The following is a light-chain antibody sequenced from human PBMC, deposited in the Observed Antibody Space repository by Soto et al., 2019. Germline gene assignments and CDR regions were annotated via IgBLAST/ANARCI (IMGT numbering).Light chain of an antibody. J-gene: IGKJ1*01. Sequence: EIVMTQSPATLSMSPGESATLSCRASQSVSNNFNGYHQQPGQQPRLLLYDASTRATGVPGRVSGSGSGTEFTLTISSLQSEDVAVYYCQQYNDWWTFGQGTKVEIK. CDR1: QSVSNN. CDR3: QQYNDWWT. V-gene: IGKV3-15*01. CDR2: DAS.